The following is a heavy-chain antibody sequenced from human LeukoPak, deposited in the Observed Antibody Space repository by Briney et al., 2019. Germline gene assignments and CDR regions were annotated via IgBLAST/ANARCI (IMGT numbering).Heavy chain of an antibody. V-gene: IGHV3-48*01. CDR1: GFTFSSYS. J-gene: IGHJ4*02. Sequence: GGSLRLSCAASGFTFSSYSMNWVRQAPGKGLEWVSYISSSSSTIYYADSVKGRFTISRDNAKNSLYLQPNSRRAEDTAVYYCARGTLWFGELRGFDYWGQGTLVTVSS. CDR3: ARGTLWFGELRGFDY. D-gene: IGHD3-10*01. CDR2: ISSSSSTI.